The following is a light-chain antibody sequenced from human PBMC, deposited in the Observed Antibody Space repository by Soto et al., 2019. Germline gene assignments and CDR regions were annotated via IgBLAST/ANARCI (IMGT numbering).Light chain of an antibody. V-gene: IGKV1-27*01. CDR3: QKYNSVSFT. CDR1: QDIRNN. J-gene: IGKJ3*01. Sequence: DIQMTQSPSSLSASAGDRVTISCRASQDIRNNLAWYQQKPGKVPKLLIYAASTLPSGIPSRFSASGSGTLFTRPISSLQPEDVATYYCQKYNSVSFTCGGGTKVEIK. CDR2: AAS.